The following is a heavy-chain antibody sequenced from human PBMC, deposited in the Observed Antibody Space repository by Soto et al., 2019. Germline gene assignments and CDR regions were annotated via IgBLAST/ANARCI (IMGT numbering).Heavy chain of an antibody. J-gene: IGHJ6*02. CDR2: INPNSGGT. D-gene: IGHD5-18*01. CDR1: GYTFTGYY. V-gene: IGHV1-2*04. CDR3: ARDRKRYSDGSPSGMDV. Sequence: GASVKVSCKASGYTFTGYYMHWVRQAPGQGLEWMGWINPNSGGTNYAQKFQGWVTMTRDTSISTAYMELSRLRSDDTAVYYCARDRKRYSDGSPSGMDVWGQGTTVTVSS.